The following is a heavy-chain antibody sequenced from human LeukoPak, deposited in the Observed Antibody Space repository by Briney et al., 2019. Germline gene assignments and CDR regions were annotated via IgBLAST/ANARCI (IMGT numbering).Heavy chain of an antibody. Sequence: SETLSLTCTVSGDSISGSYWTWIRQPAGKGLEWIGRIYSSGSTNYNPSLKSRVTMSVDTSKNQFSLKLSSVIAADTAVYYCARDLGYCPTTGCYQSRFDPWGQGTLVTVSS. V-gene: IGHV4-4*07. CDR1: GDSISGSY. CDR3: ARDLGYCPTTGCYQSRFDP. J-gene: IGHJ5*02. D-gene: IGHD2-2*01. CDR2: IYSSGST.